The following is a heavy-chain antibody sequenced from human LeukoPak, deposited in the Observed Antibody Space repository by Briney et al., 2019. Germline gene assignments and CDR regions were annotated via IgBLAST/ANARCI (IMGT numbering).Heavy chain of an antibody. V-gene: IGHV1-18*01. CDR3: ASSGSQWLRREFDY. CDR2: ISAYNGNT. CDR1: GYTFTSYG. J-gene: IGHJ4*02. D-gene: IGHD6-19*01. Sequence: ASVKVSCKASGYTFTSYGISWVRQAPGQGLEWMGWISAYNGNTNYAQKLQGRVTMTTDTSTSTAYMELRSLRPDDTAVYYCASSGSQWLRREFDYWGQGTLVTVSS.